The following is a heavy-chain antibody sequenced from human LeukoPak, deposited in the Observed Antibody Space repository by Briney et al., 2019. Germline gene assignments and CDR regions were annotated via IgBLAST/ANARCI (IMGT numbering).Heavy chain of an antibody. CDR3: ARGRGWGSFDI. D-gene: IGHD3-10*01. V-gene: IGHV3-13*04. Sequence: GVSLRLSCAASGFTFSSYDMHWVRQGTEKGLEWVSAIGTAGDTYYPGYVKGRFTTSRENAKISLYLQMNSLRVGDTAVYYCARGRGWGSFDIWGQGTMVTVSS. CDR1: GFTFSSYD. CDR2: IGTAGDT. J-gene: IGHJ3*02.